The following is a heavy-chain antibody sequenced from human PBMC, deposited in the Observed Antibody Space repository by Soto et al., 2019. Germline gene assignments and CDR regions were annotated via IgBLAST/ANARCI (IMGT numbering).Heavy chain of an antibody. Sequence: GGSLILSCAASGFTFSSYCMSWVRQAPGKGLEWVSAISGSGGSTYYADSVEGRFTISRDSSKNTLYLQMNSLRAEDTAVYYCAPTPGIAVAGTGYWGQGTLVTVSS. CDR1: GFTFSSYC. CDR2: ISGSGGST. J-gene: IGHJ4*02. CDR3: APTPGIAVAGTGY. D-gene: IGHD6-19*01. V-gene: IGHV3-23*01.